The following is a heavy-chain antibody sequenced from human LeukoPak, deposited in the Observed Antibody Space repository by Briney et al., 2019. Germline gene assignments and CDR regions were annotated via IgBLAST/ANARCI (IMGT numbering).Heavy chain of an antibody. Sequence: PSQTLSLTCTVSGGSISSGGYYWSWIRQPPGKGLEWIGYIYHSGSTNYNPSLKSRVTTSVDTSKNQFSLKLSSVTAADTAVYYCARHVRGLMCSSTSCQKYYYYYYMDVWGKGTTVTVSS. D-gene: IGHD2-2*01. V-gene: IGHV4-30-2*01. CDR1: GGSISSGGYY. CDR3: ARHVRGLMCSSTSCQKYYYYYYMDV. CDR2: IYHSGST. J-gene: IGHJ6*03.